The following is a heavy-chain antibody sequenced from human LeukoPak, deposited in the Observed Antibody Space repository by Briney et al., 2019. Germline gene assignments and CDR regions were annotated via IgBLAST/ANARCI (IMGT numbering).Heavy chain of an antibody. CDR3: ARAPAPRYYYDSSGYYGGYY. D-gene: IGHD3-22*01. V-gene: IGHV3-23*01. CDR2: ISGSGGST. J-gene: IGHJ4*02. Sequence: GGSLRLSCAASGFTFSSYGMSWVRQAPGKGLEWVSAISGSGGSTYYADSVKGRFTISRDNAKNSLYLQMNSLRAEDTALYYCARAPAPRYYYDSSGYYGGYYWGQGTLVTVSS. CDR1: GFTFSSYG.